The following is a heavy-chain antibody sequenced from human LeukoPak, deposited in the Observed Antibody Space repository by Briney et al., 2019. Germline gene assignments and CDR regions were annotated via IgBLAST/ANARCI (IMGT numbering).Heavy chain of an antibody. CDR2: ISSRSGYI. D-gene: IGHD3-16*01. V-gene: IGHV3-21*01. J-gene: IGHJ6*02. CDR3: ARVLLVHDYYYGMDV. Sequence: GGSLRLSCAASGFTFSNYNMNWVRQAPGKGLEWVSSISSRSGYIYYADSLKGRFTISRGNAKNSLYLQMNSLRAEDTAVYYCARVLLVHDYYYGMDVWGQGTTVTVSS. CDR1: GFTFSNYN.